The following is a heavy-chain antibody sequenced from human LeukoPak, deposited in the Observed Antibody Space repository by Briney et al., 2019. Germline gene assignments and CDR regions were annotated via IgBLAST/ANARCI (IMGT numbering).Heavy chain of an antibody. J-gene: IGHJ6*03. CDR2: ISAYNGNT. D-gene: IGHD2-2*01. CDR1: GYTFTSYG. Sequence: ASVKVSCKASGYTFTSYGISWVRQAPGQGLEWMGWISAYNGNTNYAQKLQGRVTMTTDTSTSTAYMELRSLRSDDTAVYYCARVGVDWDIVVVPAAIDYYYYMDVWGKGTTVTVSS. CDR3: ARVGVDWDIVVVPAAIDYYYYMDV. V-gene: IGHV1-18*01.